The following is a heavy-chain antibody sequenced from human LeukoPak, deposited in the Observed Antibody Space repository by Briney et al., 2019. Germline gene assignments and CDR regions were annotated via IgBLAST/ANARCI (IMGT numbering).Heavy chain of an antibody. CDR3: ARVPRQLANYYYYYYMDV. CDR2: IYYSGST. D-gene: IGHD6-6*01. J-gene: IGHJ6*03. Sequence: PSETLSLTCTVSGGSISSGGYYWSWIRQHPGKGLEWIGYIYYSGSTYYNPSLKSRVTISVDTSKNQFSLKLSSVTAADTAVYYCARVPRQLANYYYYYYMDVWGEGTTVTVSS. V-gene: IGHV4-31*03. CDR1: GGSISSGGYY.